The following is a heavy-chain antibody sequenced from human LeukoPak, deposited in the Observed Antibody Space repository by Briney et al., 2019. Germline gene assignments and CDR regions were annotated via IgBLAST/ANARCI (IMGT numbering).Heavy chain of an antibody. CDR1: GFTFSSYA. CDR3: AKDLGYYGSGSYPYYMDV. Sequence: GGSLRLSCAASGFTFSSYAMSWVRQAPGEGLEWVSAISGSGGSTYYADSVKGRFTISRDNSKNTLYLQMNSLRAEDTAVYYCAKDLGYYGSGSYPYYMDVWGKGTTVTVSS. CDR2: ISGSGGST. V-gene: IGHV3-23*01. J-gene: IGHJ6*03. D-gene: IGHD3-10*01.